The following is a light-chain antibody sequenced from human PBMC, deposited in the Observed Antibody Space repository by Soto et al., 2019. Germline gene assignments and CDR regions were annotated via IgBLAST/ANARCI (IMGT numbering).Light chain of an antibody. J-gene: IGLJ1*01. CDR2: EVS. Sequence: QSALTQPPSASGSPGQSVTISCTGTSSDVGGYNYVSWYQQHPGKAPKLMIYEVSKRPSGVPDRFSGSKSGNTASLTVSGLQAEDEADCYCSSYAGSNSLRVFGTGTKVTVL. CDR3: SSYAGSNSLRV. CDR1: SSDVGGYNY. V-gene: IGLV2-8*01.